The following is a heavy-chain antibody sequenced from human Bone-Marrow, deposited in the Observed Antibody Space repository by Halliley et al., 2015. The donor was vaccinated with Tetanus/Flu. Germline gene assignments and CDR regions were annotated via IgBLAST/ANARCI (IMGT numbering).Heavy chain of an antibody. J-gene: IGHJ4*02. D-gene: IGHD3-9*01. V-gene: IGHV3-48*03. Sequence: SLRLSCAASGITVSSYEMHWVRQAPGKGLEWVSYISRSGSTIDYADSVKGRFTISRDSAKNSLFLQMNSLRAEDTAVYYCARFDYDILTGYSRGGIDYWGPGTLVTVSS. CDR2: ISRSGSTI. CDR1: GITVSSYE. CDR3: ARFDYDILTGYSRGGIDY.